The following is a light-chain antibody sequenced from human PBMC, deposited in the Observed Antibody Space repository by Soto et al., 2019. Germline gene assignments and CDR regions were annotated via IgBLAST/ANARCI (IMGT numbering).Light chain of an antibody. CDR1: QSLLHTNGNTY. V-gene: IGKV2-28*01. CDR3: MQALQTPLT. CDR2: LGS. Sequence: DIVMTQSPLSLPVTPGEPASISCRSSQSLLHTNGNTYLDWYLQKPGQSPHXXIYLGSYRASGVPDRFSGSGSGTDFTLEISRGEAADVGVYYCMQALQTPLTFGGGTKVDI. J-gene: IGKJ4*01.